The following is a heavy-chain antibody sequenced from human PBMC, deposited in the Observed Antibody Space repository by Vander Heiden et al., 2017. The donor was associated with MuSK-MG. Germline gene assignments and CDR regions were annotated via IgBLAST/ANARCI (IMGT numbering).Heavy chain of an antibody. D-gene: IGHD3-22*01. CDR2: IKPEGSDI. J-gene: IGHJ4*02. Sequence: EVHLVESGGGLVQPGGSLGLSCVGPGFTLSNLWMTWFRQAAGKGLEWVSNIKPEGSDIYYLDSVKGRFTISRDNAKNSVYLQMNALRAEDTAMYYCARASANYYDSSGYPTGWGQGILVTVSS. V-gene: IGHV3-7*03. CDR3: ARASANYYDSSGYPTG. CDR1: GFTLSNLW.